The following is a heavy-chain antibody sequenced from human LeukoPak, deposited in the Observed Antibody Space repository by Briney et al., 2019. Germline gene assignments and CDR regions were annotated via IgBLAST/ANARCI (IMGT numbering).Heavy chain of an antibody. V-gene: IGHV1-8*01. CDR2: MNPNSGNT. D-gene: IGHD2-15*01. CDR3: ARYRYCSGGSCYLKPYFDY. CDR1: GYTFTNYD. J-gene: IGHJ4*02. Sequence: GASVNVSCKASGYTFTNYDINWVRQASGQGLEWMGWMNPNSGNTGSAQKFQGRVTMTSNTSISTAYMELSSLRSEDTAVYYCARYRYCSGGSCYLKPYFDYWGQGTLVTVSS.